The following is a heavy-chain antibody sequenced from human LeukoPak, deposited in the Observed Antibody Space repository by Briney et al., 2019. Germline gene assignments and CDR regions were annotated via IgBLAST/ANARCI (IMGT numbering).Heavy chain of an antibody. CDR2: INHSGST. CDR1: GGSFSGYY. J-gene: IGHJ4*02. D-gene: IGHD3-10*01. Sequence: SETLFLTCAVYGGSFSGYYWSWIRQPPGKGLEWIGEINHSGSTNYNPSLKSRVTISVDTSKNQFSLKLSSVTAADTAVYYCARARPYYNYYGSGSYNYWGQGTLVTVSS. CDR3: ARARPYYNYYGSGSYNY. V-gene: IGHV4-34*01.